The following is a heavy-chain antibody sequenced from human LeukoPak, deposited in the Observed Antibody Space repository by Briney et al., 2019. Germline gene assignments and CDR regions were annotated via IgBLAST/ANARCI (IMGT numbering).Heavy chain of an antibody. J-gene: IGHJ4*02. Sequence: GGSLRLSCAASGLTFSSYAMSWVRQAPGKGLEWVSGISGSGGNTYYADSVKGRFTISRDNSKNTLYLQMNSLRAEDTAVYYCARRSGIAVAGAFDYWGQGTLVTVSS. CDR3: ARRSGIAVAGAFDY. D-gene: IGHD6-19*01. CDR1: GLTFSSYA. V-gene: IGHV3-23*01. CDR2: ISGSGGNT.